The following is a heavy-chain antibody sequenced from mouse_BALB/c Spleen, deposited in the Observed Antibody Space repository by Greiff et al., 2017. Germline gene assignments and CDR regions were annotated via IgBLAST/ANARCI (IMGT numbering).Heavy chain of an antibody. Sequence: EVKLMESGGGLVQPGGSRKLSCAASGFTFSSFGMHWVRQAPEKGLEWVAYISSGSSTIYYADTVKGRFTISRDNPKNTLFLQMTSLRSEDTAMYYCARRKYGNFPMDYWGQGTSVTVSS. CDR3: ARRKYGNFPMDY. D-gene: IGHD2-10*02. CDR1: GFTFSSFG. V-gene: IGHV5-17*02. CDR2: ISSGSSTI. J-gene: IGHJ4*01.